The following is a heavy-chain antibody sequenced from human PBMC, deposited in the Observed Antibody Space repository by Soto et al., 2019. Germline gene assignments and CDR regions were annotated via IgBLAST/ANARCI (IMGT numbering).Heavy chain of an antibody. CDR3: AGWPPLEPRFDY. D-gene: IGHD1-1*01. J-gene: IGHJ4*02. V-gene: IGHV4-31*03. CDR2: IYYSGST. CDR1: GGSISSGGYY. Sequence: QVQLQESGPGLVKPSQTLSLTCTVSGGSISSGGYYWSWIRQHPGKGLEWIGYIYYSGSTYSNPCLQSRVTISVDTSKNQFSLKLSSVAAADTAVYYCAGWPPLEPRFDYWGQGTLVTVSS.